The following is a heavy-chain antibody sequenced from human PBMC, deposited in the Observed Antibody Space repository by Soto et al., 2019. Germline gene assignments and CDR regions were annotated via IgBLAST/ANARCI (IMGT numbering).Heavy chain of an antibody. V-gene: IGHV3-23*01. D-gene: IGHD6-13*01. J-gene: IGHJ4*02. CDR1: GFTFSSYA. Sequence: EVQLLESGGGLVQPGGSLRLSCAASGFTFSSYAMSWVRQAPGKGLEWVSAISGSGGSTYYADSVKGRFTISRDNSKNTLYLQMNSLIAVDTAVYYCARFRGYSIAAAGTGGYFDYGGQGTLVTVSS. CDR3: ARFRGYSIAAAGTGGYFDY. CDR2: ISGSGGST.